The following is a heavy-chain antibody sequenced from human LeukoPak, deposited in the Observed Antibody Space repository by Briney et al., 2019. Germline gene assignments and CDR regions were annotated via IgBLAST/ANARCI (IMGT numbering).Heavy chain of an antibody. Sequence: ASVKVSCKASGHTFASYGITWVRQAPGQGLEWMGWISAFNGNINYAQEFQGRVIMTTDTSTGTAYMEVRTLRSDDTAIYYCARDALYSTTGLSCMDVWGKGTTVTVSS. CDR1: GHTFASYG. V-gene: IGHV1-18*01. J-gene: IGHJ6*03. D-gene: IGHD2-2*01. CDR3: ARDALYSTTGLSCMDV. CDR2: ISAFNGNI.